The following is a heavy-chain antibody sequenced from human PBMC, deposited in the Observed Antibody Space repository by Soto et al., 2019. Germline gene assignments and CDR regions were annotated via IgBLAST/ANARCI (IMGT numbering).Heavy chain of an antibody. CDR2: IYYSGST. CDR3: ARHPPNIVVVVAAVNDAFDI. V-gene: IGHV4-39*01. Sequence: SETLSLTCTVSGGSISSSSYYWGWIRQPPGKGLEWIGSIYYSGSTYYNPSLKSRVTISVDTSKNQFSLKLSSLTAADTAVYYCARHPPNIVVVVAAVNDAFDIWGQGTMVSVSS. D-gene: IGHD2-15*01. CDR1: GGSISSSSYY. J-gene: IGHJ3*02.